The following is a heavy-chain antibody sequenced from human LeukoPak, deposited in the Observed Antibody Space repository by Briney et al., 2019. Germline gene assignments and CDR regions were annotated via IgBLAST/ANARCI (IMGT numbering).Heavy chain of an antibody. Sequence: PGGSLRLSCAVSGFTFSSYAMSWVRQAPGKGLEWVSAISGSGGSTYYADSVKGRFTISRDNSKNTLYLQMNSLRAEDTAVYYCAKDPLRYYDSPGEDWFDPWGQGTLVTVSS. CDR3: AKDPLRYYDSPGEDWFDP. CDR2: ISGSGGST. V-gene: IGHV3-23*01. J-gene: IGHJ5*02. CDR1: GFTFSSYA. D-gene: IGHD3-22*01.